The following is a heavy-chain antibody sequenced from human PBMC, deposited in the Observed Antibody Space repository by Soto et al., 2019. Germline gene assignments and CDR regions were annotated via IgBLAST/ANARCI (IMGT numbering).Heavy chain of an antibody. J-gene: IGHJ4*02. CDR1: GFNFSSYA. D-gene: IGHD3-10*01. CDR3: AKDRSIKEVAYGFYY. CDR2: ISGSGGTT. Sequence: PGGSLRLSCAATGFNFSSYAMSWVRQAPGKGPEWVSSISGSGGTTYYADSVKGRFTISRDNPKNTLSLQMNSLRAEDTALYYCAKDRSIKEVAYGFYYWGQGALVTVSS. V-gene: IGHV3-23*01.